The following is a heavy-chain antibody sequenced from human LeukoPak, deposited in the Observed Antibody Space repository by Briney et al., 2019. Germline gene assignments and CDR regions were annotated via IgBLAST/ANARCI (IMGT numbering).Heavy chain of an antibody. V-gene: IGHV4-4*02. Sequence: SETLSLTCAVSGDSVSSNNWWGWVRQTPGKGLEWIGEIYHSGSTNYNPSLKSRVTISVDKSKNQFSLSLTSVTAADTAAYYCARPYFYYMDVWGKGTTVTVSS. CDR2: IYHSGST. CDR1: GDSVSSNNW. J-gene: IGHJ6*03. CDR3: ARPYFYYMDV.